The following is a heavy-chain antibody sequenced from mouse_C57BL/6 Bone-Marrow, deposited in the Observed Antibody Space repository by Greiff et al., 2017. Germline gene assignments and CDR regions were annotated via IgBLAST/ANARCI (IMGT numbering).Heavy chain of an antibody. D-gene: IGHD2-3*01. CDR3: TRDDYWYFDV. J-gene: IGHJ1*03. Sequence: VQLQQSGAELVRPGASVKLSCTASGFNIKDYYMHWVKQRPEQGLEWIGRIDPEDGDTEYAPKFQGKATLTADTSSNTAYLQLSSLTSEDTAVYYCTRDDYWYFDVWGTGTTVTVSS. CDR2: IDPEDGDT. CDR1: GFNIKDYY. V-gene: IGHV14-1*01.